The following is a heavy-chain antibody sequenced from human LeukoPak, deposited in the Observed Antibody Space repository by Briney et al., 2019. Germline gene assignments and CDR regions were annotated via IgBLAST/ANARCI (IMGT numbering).Heavy chain of an antibody. CDR3: AREEYSGYDS. CDR2: INPNSGAT. Sequence: ASVIVSCKASGYTFTGSYMHWVRQAPGQGLEWMGWINPNSGATNYAQKFQGRVTMTRDTSISTAYMELTRLRSDDTVVYYCAREEYSGYDSWGQGTLVTVSS. CDR1: GYTFTGSY. J-gene: IGHJ5*02. D-gene: IGHD5-12*01. V-gene: IGHV1-2*02.